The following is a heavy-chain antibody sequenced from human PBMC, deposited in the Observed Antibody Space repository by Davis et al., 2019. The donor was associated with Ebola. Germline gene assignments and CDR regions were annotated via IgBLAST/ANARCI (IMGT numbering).Heavy chain of an antibody. D-gene: IGHD2-15*01. CDR1: GGSISSSDYF. CDR2: FYYVGDL. CDR3: VRQDCRGGGCYFRPFGKGFDY. Sequence: PSETLSLTCIVSGGSISSSDYFWGWIRQPPGKGLERIRSFYYVGDLYYNPSLKSRVTISVDTSRNQFSLKVTSLTAADTAVYYCVRQDCRGGGCYFRPFGKGFDYWGQGTLVTASS. J-gene: IGHJ4*02. V-gene: IGHV4-39*01.